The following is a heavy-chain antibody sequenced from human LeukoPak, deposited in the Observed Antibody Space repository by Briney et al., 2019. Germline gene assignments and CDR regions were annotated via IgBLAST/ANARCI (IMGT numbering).Heavy chain of an antibody. D-gene: IGHD3-22*01. CDR3: ARSYYYDSSGYYYYFDY. CDR2: INPSGGST. J-gene: IGHJ4*02. Sequence: SVKVSCKASGYSFTRYYMHWVRQAPGQGLECVGMINPSGGSTSYAQKFQGRVTMTRDTPISTAYMELSRLRSDDTAVYYCARSYYYDSSGYYYYFDYWGQGTLVAVSS. V-gene: IGHV1-46*01. CDR1: GYSFTRYY.